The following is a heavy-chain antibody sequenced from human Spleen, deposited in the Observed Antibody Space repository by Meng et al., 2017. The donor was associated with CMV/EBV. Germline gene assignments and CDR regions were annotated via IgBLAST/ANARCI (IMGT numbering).Heavy chain of an antibody. J-gene: IGHJ5*02. Sequence: QVQLVQSGAEVKKPGAAVKVSCKASGYTFTGYSLRWVRQAPGQGLEWMGRINPDSGGANYAQKFQGRVTMTRDTSISTAYMELRRLRFDDTAVYYCARIQWLDNWFDPWGQGTLVTVSS. CDR3: ARIQWLDNWFDP. CDR2: INPDSGGA. V-gene: IGHV1-2*06. CDR1: GYTFTGYS. D-gene: IGHD6-19*01.